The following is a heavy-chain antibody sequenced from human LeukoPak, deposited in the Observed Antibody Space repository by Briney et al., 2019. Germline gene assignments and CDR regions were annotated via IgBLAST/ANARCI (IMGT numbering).Heavy chain of an antibody. J-gene: IGHJ3*02. CDR3: ARASHESTGAFDI. V-gene: IGHV3-64*01. Sequence: GGSLRLSCAASGFTFSSYAMHWVRQASGKGLEYVSAISGNGGSTYYANSVKGRFTISRDNSKNTLYLQMGSLRAEDMAVYYCARASHESTGAFDIWGQGTMVTVSS. CDR2: ISGNGGST. D-gene: IGHD7-27*01. CDR1: GFTFSSYA.